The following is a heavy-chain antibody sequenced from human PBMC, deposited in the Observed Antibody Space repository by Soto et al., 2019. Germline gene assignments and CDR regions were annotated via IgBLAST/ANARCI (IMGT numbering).Heavy chain of an antibody. J-gene: IGHJ4*02. CDR3: AKGGSGSYFDY. D-gene: IGHD1-26*01. CDR1: GFTFSSYA. Sequence: EVQLLESGGGLVQPGGSLRLSCAAYGFTFSSYAMSWVRQAPGKGLEWVSSISYGGVNTYYADSVKGRFTISRDNSKNTLDLQMNSLRAEDTAVYYCAKGGSGSYFDYWGQGTLVTVSS. CDR2: ISYGGVNT. V-gene: IGHV3-23*01.